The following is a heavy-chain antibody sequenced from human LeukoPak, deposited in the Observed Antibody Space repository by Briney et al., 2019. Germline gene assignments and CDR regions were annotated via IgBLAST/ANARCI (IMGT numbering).Heavy chain of an antibody. CDR2: INSDGSET. CDR1: EFTFSSFW. Sequence: GGSLRLSCAASEFTFSSFWIYWVRHAPGKGLVWVSRINSDGSETIYADSVKGRFTISRDNAKNTLYLQMNSLRAEDTAVYYCARVRMGDDFNPFDYWGQGTLDTVSS. CDR3: ARVRMGDDFNPFDY. V-gene: IGHV3-74*01. J-gene: IGHJ4*02. D-gene: IGHD3-16*01.